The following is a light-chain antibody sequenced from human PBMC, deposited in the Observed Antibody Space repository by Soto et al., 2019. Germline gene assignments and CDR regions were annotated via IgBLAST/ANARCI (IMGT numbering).Light chain of an antibody. Sequence: IQSTQSPSCLSASVGDSFTITYRARQGSSRYLAWYQQKPGRAPQXXISAASTLQSGVPSRFSGSGSGTHFTLVISSLQHEDFATYYCQQSYGTTSTFGQGTRLEIK. CDR2: AAS. J-gene: IGKJ5*01. CDR1: QGSSRY. CDR3: QQSYGTTST. V-gene: IGKV1-9*01.